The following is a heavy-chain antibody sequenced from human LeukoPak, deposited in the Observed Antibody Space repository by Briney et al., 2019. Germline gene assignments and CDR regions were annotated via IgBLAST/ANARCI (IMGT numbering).Heavy chain of an antibody. CDR1: GDSISSYY. D-gene: IGHD3-10*01. CDR2: IYYSGST. CDR3: ASVTMVRGVIS. Sequence: PETLSLTCTLSGDSISSYYWRWIRQPPGKGLERIGYIYYSGSTNYNPSPKSRATISVDTSKTQSSLKLSSVTAADTAVYYCASVTMVRGVISWGQGTLVTVSS. J-gene: IGHJ4*02. V-gene: IGHV4-59*01.